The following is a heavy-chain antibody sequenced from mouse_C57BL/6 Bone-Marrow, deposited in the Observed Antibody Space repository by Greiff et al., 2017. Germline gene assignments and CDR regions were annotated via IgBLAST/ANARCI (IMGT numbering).Heavy chain of an antibody. CDR2: IYPGSGST. V-gene: IGHV1-55*01. D-gene: IGHD2-5*01. Sequence: VNVVESGAELVKPGASVKMSCKASGYTFTSYWITWVKQRPGQGLEWIGDIYPGSGSTNYNEKFKSKATLTVDTSSSTAYMQLSSLTSEDSAVYYCARPYYSNYWYFDVWGTGTTVTVSS. CDR1: GYTFTSYW. CDR3: ARPYYSNYWYFDV. J-gene: IGHJ1*03.